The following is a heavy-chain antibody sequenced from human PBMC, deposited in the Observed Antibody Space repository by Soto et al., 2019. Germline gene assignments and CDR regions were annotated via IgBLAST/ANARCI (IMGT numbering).Heavy chain of an antibody. Sequence: QVQLVQSGAEVKKPGASVKVSCKASGYTFTSYDINWVRQATGQGLELMGWMNPNRGNTGYAQKFQGGVPMTRITSISTAYMELSSLRSEDTAVYYCARAPRIAALGYYYAYGMDVWGQGTTVTVSS. V-gene: IGHV1-8*01. J-gene: IGHJ6*02. D-gene: IGHD6-6*01. CDR3: ARAPRIAALGYYYAYGMDV. CDR1: GYTFTSYD. CDR2: MNPNRGNT.